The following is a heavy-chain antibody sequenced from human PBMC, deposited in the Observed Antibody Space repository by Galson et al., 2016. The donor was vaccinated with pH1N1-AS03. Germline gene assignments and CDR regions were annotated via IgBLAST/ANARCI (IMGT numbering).Heavy chain of an antibody. CDR1: GGSITSYH. D-gene: IGHD1-14*01. V-gene: IGHV4-59*01. CDR3: ARMTYNDFLDS. Sequence: LYLTCTVSGGSITSYHWSWIRQPPGKGLEWIGHVYSPGRSKYNPSLKSRVTLSLDTTTNQFSLKMTSVTPADTAIYYCARMTYNDFLDSWGQGRPVTVSS. CDR2: VYSPGRS. J-gene: IGHJ4*02.